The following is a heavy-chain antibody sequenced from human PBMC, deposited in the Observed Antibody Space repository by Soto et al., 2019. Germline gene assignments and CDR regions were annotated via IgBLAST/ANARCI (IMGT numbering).Heavy chain of an antibody. CDR1: GDSVSSNRGA. J-gene: IGHJ6*02. D-gene: IGHD3-10*01. CDR3: SRCASGTPDRYGMDV. V-gene: IGHV6-1*01. CDR2: TYYRSKWYN. Sequence: PSQTLSLTCAISGDSVSSNRGAWDWIRQSPSRGLEWLGGTYYRSKWYNEYAVSVKSRITINPDTSKNQFSLHLNSVTPDDTAVYYCSRCASGTPDRYGMDVWGQGTTVTVSS.